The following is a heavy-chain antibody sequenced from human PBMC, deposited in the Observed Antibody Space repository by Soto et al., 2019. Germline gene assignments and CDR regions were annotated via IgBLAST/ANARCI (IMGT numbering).Heavy chain of an antibody. D-gene: IGHD1-26*01. V-gene: IGHV1-46*01. CDR3: ARDGGGGGASYYYGMDV. J-gene: IGHJ6*02. CDR2: INPSGGST. Sequence: ASVKVSCKASGYTFTSYYMHWVRQAPGQGLEWMGIINPSGGSTSYAQKFQGRVTMTRDTSTSTVYMELSSLRSEDTAVYYCARDGGGGGASYYYGMDVWGQGTTVTVSS. CDR1: GYTFTSYY.